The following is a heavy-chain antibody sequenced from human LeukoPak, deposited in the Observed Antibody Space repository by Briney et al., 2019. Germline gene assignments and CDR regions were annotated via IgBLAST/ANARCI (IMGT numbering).Heavy chain of an antibody. J-gene: IGHJ6*02. D-gene: IGHD1-1*01. Sequence: SETLSLACTVSGGSISSYYWSWIRQPPGKGLEWIGYIYDSGSTNYNPSLKSRVTISVDTSKNQFSLKLSSVTAADTAVYYCARVGGTNYYYYGMDVWGQGTTVTVSS. CDR2: IYDSGST. CDR1: GGSISSYY. V-gene: IGHV4-59*01. CDR3: ARVGGTNYYYYGMDV.